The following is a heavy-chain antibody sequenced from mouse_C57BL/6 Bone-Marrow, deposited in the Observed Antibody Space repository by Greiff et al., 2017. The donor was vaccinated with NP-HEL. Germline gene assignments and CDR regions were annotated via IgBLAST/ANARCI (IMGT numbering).Heavy chain of an antibody. CDR3: AGRR. Sequence: EVKLQESGPGLVKPSQSLSLTCSVTGYSITSGYYWNWIRQFPGNKLEWMGYISYDGSNNYNPSLKNRISITRDTSKNQYFLKLNSVTTEDTATYYCAGRRWGQGTLVTVSA. CDR2: ISYDGSN. J-gene: IGHJ3*02. V-gene: IGHV3-6*01. CDR1: GYSITSGYY.